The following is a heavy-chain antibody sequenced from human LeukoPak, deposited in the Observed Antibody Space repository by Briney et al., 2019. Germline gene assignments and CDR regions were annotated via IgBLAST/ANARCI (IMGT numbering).Heavy chain of an antibody. V-gene: IGHV1-8*01. D-gene: IGHD2-21*01. J-gene: IGHJ6*02. CDR2: MNPNSGNT. Sequence: ASVKVSCKASGYTFTSYDINWVRQATGQGLEWMGWMNPNSGNTGYAQKLQGRVTMTRDTSISTAYMELSSLACGDTAVYYRARVPSYNGGEGFYFYGLDVWGHGTTVTVSS. CDR3: ARVPSYNGGEGFYFYGLDV. CDR1: GYTFTSYD.